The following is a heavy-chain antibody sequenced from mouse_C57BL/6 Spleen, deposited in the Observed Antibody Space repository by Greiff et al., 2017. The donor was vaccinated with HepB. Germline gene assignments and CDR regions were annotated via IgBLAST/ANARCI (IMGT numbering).Heavy chain of an antibody. D-gene: IGHD4-1*01. Sequence: EVMLVESGGGLVKPGGSLKLSCAASGFTFSSYTMSWVRQTPEKRLGWVATISGGGGNTYYPDSVKGRITISRDNAKNTLYLQRSSLRSEDTALYYCARHEGLGSFAYWGQGTLVTVSA. V-gene: IGHV5-9*01. CDR3: ARHEGLGSFAY. CDR2: ISGGGGNT. CDR1: GFTFSSYT. J-gene: IGHJ3*01.